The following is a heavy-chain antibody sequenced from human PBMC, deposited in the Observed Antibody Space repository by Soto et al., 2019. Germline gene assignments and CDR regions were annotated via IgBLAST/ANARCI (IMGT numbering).Heavy chain of an antibody. CDR1: GGSVSSGSYY. CDR3: AREPYYYGSGSNNWFDP. Sequence: TLSLTCTVSGGSVSSGSYYWSWIRQPPGKGLEWIGYIYYSGSTNYNPSLKSRVTISVDTSKNQFSLKLSSVTAADTAVYYCAREPYYYGSGSNNWFDPWGQGTLVTVSS. D-gene: IGHD3-10*01. J-gene: IGHJ5*02. CDR2: IYYSGST. V-gene: IGHV4-61*01.